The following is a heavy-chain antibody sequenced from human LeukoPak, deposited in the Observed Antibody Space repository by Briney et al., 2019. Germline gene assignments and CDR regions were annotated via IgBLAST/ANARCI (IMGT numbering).Heavy chain of an antibody. J-gene: IGHJ6*02. D-gene: IGHD2-15*01. CDR3: ASVGVVADYGLDV. Sequence: ASVKVSCKASGYTLTGHYLHWVRQAPGQGLEWMGWINPNTGATTYAQRFQGRVTLTRDTSISTAYMDLSRLRPDDTAVYYCASVGVVADYGLDVWGQGTTDTVSS. CDR1: GYTLTGHY. CDR2: INPNTGAT. V-gene: IGHV1-2*02.